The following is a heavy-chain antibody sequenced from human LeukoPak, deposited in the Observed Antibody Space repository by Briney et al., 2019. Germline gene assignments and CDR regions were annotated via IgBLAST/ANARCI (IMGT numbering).Heavy chain of an antibody. Sequence: GGSLRLSCAASGLTGSHNYVSWVRQAPGKGLEWVSAIHTSGDTCYADSVKGRFTISRDTSKNTLYLQINSLRVEDTAIYYCIVFGDSNHWGQGTLVTVS. CDR1: GLTGSHNY. V-gene: IGHV3-53*01. D-gene: IGHD4-17*01. CDR2: IHTSGDT. CDR3: IVFGDSNH. J-gene: IGHJ5*02.